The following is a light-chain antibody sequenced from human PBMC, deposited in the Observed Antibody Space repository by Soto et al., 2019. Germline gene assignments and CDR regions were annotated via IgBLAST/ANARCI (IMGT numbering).Light chain of an antibody. CDR2: DAS. J-gene: IGKJ2*01. V-gene: IGKV3-11*01. CDR1: ESVRHY. Sequence: EIVLTQSPATLSLSPGERATLSCRASESVRHYVAWYQQKPGQAPRLLIYDASNRATGIPARFSGSESRTDYTHNISSIEAEDFAVYYCQHRDNWSYIFGQGTKLEIK. CDR3: QHRDNWSYI.